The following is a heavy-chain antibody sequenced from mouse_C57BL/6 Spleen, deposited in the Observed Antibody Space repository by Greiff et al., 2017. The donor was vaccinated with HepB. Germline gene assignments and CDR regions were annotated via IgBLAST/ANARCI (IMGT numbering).Heavy chain of an antibody. Sequence: EVKLMESGGGLVKPGGSLKLSCAASGFTFSSYAMSWVRQTPEKRLEWVATISDGGSYTYYTDNVKGRFTLSRDNAKNNLYLQMSHLKSEDTAMYYCARDSYDYGEFAYWGQGTLVTVSA. V-gene: IGHV5-4*01. D-gene: IGHD2-4*01. CDR2: ISDGGSYT. J-gene: IGHJ3*01. CDR3: ARDSYDYGEFAY. CDR1: GFTFSSYA.